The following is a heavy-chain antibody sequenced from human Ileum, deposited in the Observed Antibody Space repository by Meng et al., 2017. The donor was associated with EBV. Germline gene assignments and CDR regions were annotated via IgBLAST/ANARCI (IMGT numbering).Heavy chain of an antibody. V-gene: IGHV4-4*02. D-gene: IGHD3-9*01. J-gene: IGHJ4*02. CDR3: AKVSLTGTFYDH. CDR2: IFHIGRT. CDR1: GGYVISNNW. Sequence: QGELRGAGPRLVKPSGTLSLTCAVSGGYVISNNWGSWVRQPPGKGLEWIGEIFHIGRTNNSPSLKSRVTISVDNSKNQFSLSLTSVTAADTAIYYCAKVSLTGTFYDHWGQGILVTVSS.